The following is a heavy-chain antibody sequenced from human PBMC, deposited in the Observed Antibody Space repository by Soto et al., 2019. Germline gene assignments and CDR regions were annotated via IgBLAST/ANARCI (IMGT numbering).Heavy chain of an antibody. V-gene: IGHV4-59*08. Sequence: QVQLQESGPGLVKPSATLSLTCTVSGGSITGYYWRWIRQPPGKGLEWIGYVYFSGSTKYNPSLKSRVTTSIDTSKNQFSLKLTSVTAADTAVYYCARHHPYSSPFYFDCWGQGTLGTVSS. CDR1: GGSITGYY. CDR3: ARHHPYSSPFYFDC. J-gene: IGHJ4*02. CDR2: VYFSGST. D-gene: IGHD2-15*01.